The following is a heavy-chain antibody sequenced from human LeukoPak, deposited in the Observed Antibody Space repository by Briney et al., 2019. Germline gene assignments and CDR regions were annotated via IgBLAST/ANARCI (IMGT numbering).Heavy chain of an antibody. V-gene: IGHV3-23*01. J-gene: IGHJ4*02. CDR1: GFTFSTFA. CDR3: ATYRQVLLPFES. CDR2: IFPGGGEI. D-gene: IGHD5-18*01. Sequence: GGSLRLSCAASGFTFSTFAMIWVRQPPGKGLEWASSIFPGGGEIHYADSVRGRFTISRDNSKSTLSLQMNSLRVEDTAIYYCATYRQVLLPFESWGQGTLVTVSS.